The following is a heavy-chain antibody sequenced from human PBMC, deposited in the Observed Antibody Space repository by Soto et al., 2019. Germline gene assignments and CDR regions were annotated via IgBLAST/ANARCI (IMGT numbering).Heavy chain of an antibody. V-gene: IGHV1-69*06. Sequence: GASVKVSCKASGGTFSSYAISWVRQAPGQGLEWMGGIIPIFGTANYAQKFQGRVTITADKSTSTAYVELSSLRSEDTAVYYCAMIVVALQYYFDYWGQGTLVTVSS. CDR2: IIPIFGTA. CDR3: AMIVVALQYYFDY. D-gene: IGHD3-22*01. J-gene: IGHJ4*02. CDR1: GGTFSSYA.